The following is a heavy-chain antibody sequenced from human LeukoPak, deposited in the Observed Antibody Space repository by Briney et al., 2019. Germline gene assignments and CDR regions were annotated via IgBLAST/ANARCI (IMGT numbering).Heavy chain of an antibody. CDR2: ISAYNGNT. CDR1: GYTFTGYY. CDR3: AREVQGGFWAKYYYDSSGYYPTYYFDY. V-gene: IGHV1-18*04. D-gene: IGHD3-22*01. Sequence: GASVKVSCKASGYTFTGYYMHWVRQAPGQGLEWMGWISAYNGNTNYAQKLQGRVTMTTDTSTSTAYMELRSLRSDDTAVYYCAREVQGGFWAKYYYDSSGYYPTYYFDYWGQGTLVTVSS. J-gene: IGHJ4*02.